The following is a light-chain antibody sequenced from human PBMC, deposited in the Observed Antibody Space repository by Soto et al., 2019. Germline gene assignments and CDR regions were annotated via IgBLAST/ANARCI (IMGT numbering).Light chain of an antibody. Sequence: QSVLTQPPSVSGAPGQRVTNSYTGSRSNIGAGYDVHWYQQLPGTAPKLLIYGNSNRPSGVPDRFSGSKSGTSASLAITGLQAEDEADYYCQSDDSSLSGSVVFGGATKLTVL. CDR1: RSNIGAGYD. CDR2: GNS. J-gene: IGLJ2*01. CDR3: QSDDSSLSGSVV. V-gene: IGLV1-40*01.